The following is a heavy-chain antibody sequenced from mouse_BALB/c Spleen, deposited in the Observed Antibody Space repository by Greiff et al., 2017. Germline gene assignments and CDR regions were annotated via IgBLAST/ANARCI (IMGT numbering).Heavy chain of an antibody. CDR1: GFTFSSFG. V-gene: IGHV5-17*02. Sequence: EVQLLESGGGLVQPGGSLKLSCAASGFTFSSFGMHWVRQSPEKGLEWVAYISSGSRTIYYADTLKGRFTISRDNPKNTQFLQMTSLRSEATAMDYCARTQCGNPREYAMDYWGQGTAVTVAS. J-gene: IGHJ4*01. CDR2: ISSGSRTI. CDR3: ARTQCGNPREYAMDY. D-gene: IGHD2-10*02.